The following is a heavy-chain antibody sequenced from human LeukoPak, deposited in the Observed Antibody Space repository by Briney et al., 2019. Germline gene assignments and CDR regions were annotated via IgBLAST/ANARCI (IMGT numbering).Heavy chain of an antibody. J-gene: IGHJ4*02. D-gene: IGHD7-27*01. CDR3: ARDSSWDVLDY. CDR2: ISSSSSYI. CDR1: GFTFSSYS. V-gene: IGHV3-21*01. Sequence: PGGSLRLSCAASGFTFSSYSMNWVRQAPGKGLEWVSSISSSSSYIYYADSVKGRFTISRDNTKNSLFLQMNSLRAEDTAVYYCARDSSWDVLDYWGQGTLVTVSS.